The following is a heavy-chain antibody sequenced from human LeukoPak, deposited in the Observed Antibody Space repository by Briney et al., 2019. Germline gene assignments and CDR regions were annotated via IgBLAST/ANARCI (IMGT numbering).Heavy chain of an antibody. CDR3: ARLLFGVVDY. CDR1: GYSISSGYY. V-gene: IGHV4-38-2*01. CDR2: IYHSGST. Sequence: SETLSLTCAVSGYSISSGYYRGWIRQPPGKGLEWIGSIYHSGSTYYNPSLKSRVTISVDTSKNQFSLKLSSVTAADTAVYYCARLLFGVVDYWGQGTLVTVSS. D-gene: IGHD3-3*01. J-gene: IGHJ4*02.